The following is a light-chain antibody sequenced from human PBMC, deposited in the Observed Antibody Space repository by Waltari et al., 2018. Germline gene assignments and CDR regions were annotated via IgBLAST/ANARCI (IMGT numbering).Light chain of an antibody. Sequence: QSVLTQPPSVSGAPGQRVTISCTGSGSNIGAGYDVHWYQQLPGTAPKLLIYGNPNRPSGVPDRFSGSKSGTSGSLAITGLQAEDEAYYYCQSYDSSLTDSWVFGGGTKLTVL. CDR3: QSYDSSLTDSWV. CDR2: GNP. J-gene: IGLJ3*02. CDR1: GSNIGAGYD. V-gene: IGLV1-40*01.